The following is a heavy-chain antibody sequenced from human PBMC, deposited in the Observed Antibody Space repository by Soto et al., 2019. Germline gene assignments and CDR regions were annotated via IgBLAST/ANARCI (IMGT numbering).Heavy chain of an antibody. D-gene: IGHD1-1*01. Sequence: GGSLRLSCAVSGFTFSSYAMSWVRQAPGKGLEWVSTLSSSGSSTYYADSVKGRFTISRDSSKNTLYLQMNSLRAEDTALYYCAKTSRTNNWYYFDYWGQGALVTVSS. CDR2: LSSSGSST. V-gene: IGHV3-23*01. CDR3: AKTSRTNNWYYFDY. CDR1: GFTFSSYA. J-gene: IGHJ4*02.